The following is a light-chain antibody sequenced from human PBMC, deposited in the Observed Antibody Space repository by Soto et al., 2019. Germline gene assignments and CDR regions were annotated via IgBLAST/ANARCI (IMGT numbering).Light chain of an antibody. CDR1: QSIGIN. CDR2: GAT. Sequence: IVMTQSPATLSGSPGERATLSCRASQSIGINLAWYHQKPGQTPRLLIYGATSRATGVPARFSGSGSGTEFTLTIKSLQSEDFAVYYCQQYSNWPSITFGQGTRLEIK. V-gene: IGKV3-15*01. CDR3: QQYSNWPSIT. J-gene: IGKJ5*01.